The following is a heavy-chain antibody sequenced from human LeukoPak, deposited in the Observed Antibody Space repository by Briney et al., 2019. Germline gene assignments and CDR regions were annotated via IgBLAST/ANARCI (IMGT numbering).Heavy chain of an antibody. D-gene: IGHD3-22*01. CDR3: AKAQSSGFYWYFDC. Sequence: GGSLRLSCAASGFTFSSYAMSWVRQAPGKGLEWVSAISGTGGNTYYADSVKGRFTISRDNSKDTLYLQMNSLRGEDTAVYYCAKAQSSGFYWYFDCWGQGTLVTVSS. CDR2: ISGTGGNT. J-gene: IGHJ4*02. V-gene: IGHV3-23*01. CDR1: GFTFSSYA.